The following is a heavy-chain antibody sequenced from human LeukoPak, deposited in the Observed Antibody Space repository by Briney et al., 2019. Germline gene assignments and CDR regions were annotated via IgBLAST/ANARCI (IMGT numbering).Heavy chain of an antibody. CDR2: ISGSGGST. CDR1: GFAFSSYA. J-gene: IGHJ4*02. CDR3: AKRSGDWLLYRYFDY. V-gene: IGHV3-23*01. Sequence: GGSLRLSCAASGFAFSSYAMSWVRQAPGKGLEWVSAISGSGGSTYYADSVKGRFTISRDNSKNTLYLQMNSLRAEDTAVYYCAKRSGDWLLYRYFDYWGQGTLVTVSS. D-gene: IGHD3-9*01.